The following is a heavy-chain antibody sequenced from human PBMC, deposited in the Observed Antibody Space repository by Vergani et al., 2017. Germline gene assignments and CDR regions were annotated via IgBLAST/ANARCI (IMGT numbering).Heavy chain of an antibody. CDR3: ARESGSYYYDSSGYYTDDAFDI. CDR1: GGSISSYY. CDR2: IDYSGST. D-gene: IGHD3-22*01. Sequence: QVQLQESGPGLVKPSETLSLTCTVSGGSISSYYWSWIRQPPGKGLEWIGYIDYSGSTNYNPSLKSRVIISVDTSKNQFSLKLSSVTAADTAVYYCARESGSYYYDSSGYYTDDAFDIWGQGTMVTVSS. J-gene: IGHJ3*02. V-gene: IGHV4-59*01.